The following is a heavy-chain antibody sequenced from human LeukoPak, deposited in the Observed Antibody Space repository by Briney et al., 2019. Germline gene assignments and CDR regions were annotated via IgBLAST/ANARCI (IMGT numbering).Heavy chain of an antibody. D-gene: IGHD6-19*01. CDR1: GFTFSSYE. Sequence: PGGSLRLSCAASGFTFSSYEMNWVRQAPGKGLEWVSYISSSGSTIYYADSVKGRFTIFRDNAKNSLYLQMNSLRAEDTAVYYCARLLSSGWDDFDYWGQGTLVTVSS. V-gene: IGHV3-48*03. J-gene: IGHJ4*02. CDR3: ARLLSSGWDDFDY. CDR2: ISSSGSTI.